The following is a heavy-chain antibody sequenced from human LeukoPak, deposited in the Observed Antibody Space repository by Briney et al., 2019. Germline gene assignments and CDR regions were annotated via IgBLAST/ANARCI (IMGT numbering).Heavy chain of an antibody. V-gene: IGHV3-30-3*01. CDR1: GFALSGSA. Sequence: GTSLRLSCAASGFALSGSALHWVRQAPGKGLEWVAVIGSDGHTKVYADSVKGRFTISRDISKSTVSLEMNSLRGEDTAVYHCARDWLVGAPDYFDYWGQGTLVTVSP. J-gene: IGHJ4*02. CDR3: ARDWLVGAPDYFDY. D-gene: IGHD1-26*01. CDR2: IGSDGHTK.